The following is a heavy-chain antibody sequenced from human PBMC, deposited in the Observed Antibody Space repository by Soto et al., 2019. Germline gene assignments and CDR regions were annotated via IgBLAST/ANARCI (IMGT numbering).Heavy chain of an antibody. Sequence: PSETLSLTCTVSGGSISSYYWSWIRQPPGKVLEWIGYIYYSGSTNYNPSLKSRVTISVDTSKNQFSLKLSSVTAADTAVYYCARDQGGSSAYYYYGMDVWGQGTTVNVSS. J-gene: IGHJ6*02. CDR3: ARDQGGSSAYYYYGMDV. CDR2: IYYSGST. CDR1: GGSISSYY. V-gene: IGHV4-59*01. D-gene: IGHD6-6*01.